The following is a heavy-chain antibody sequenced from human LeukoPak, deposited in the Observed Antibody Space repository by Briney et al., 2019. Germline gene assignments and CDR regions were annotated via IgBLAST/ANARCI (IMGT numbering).Heavy chain of an antibody. CDR2: IKQDGSEK. D-gene: IGHD6-19*01. CDR1: GFTFSTYA. CDR3: AREKHSSGWPTLFDY. J-gene: IGHJ4*02. V-gene: IGHV3-7*04. Sequence: PGGSLRLSCAASGFTFSTYAMSWVRQAPGKGLEWVANIKQDGSEKYYVDPVKGRFTISRDNAKNSLYLQMNSLRAEDTAVYYCAREKHSSGWPTLFDYWGQGTLVTVSS.